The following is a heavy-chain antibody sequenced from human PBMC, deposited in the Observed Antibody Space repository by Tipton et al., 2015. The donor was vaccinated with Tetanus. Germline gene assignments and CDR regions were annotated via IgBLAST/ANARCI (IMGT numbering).Heavy chain of an antibody. J-gene: IGHJ6*02. CDR3: AGSQQLVGVMDV. V-gene: IGHV1-8*01. CDR2: MNPNSGNT. Sequence: QLVQSGAEVKRPGASVKVSCKASGYTFTSYDINWVRQATGQGLEWMGWMNPNSGNTGYAQKFQGRVTMTRNTSISTAYVELSSLRSEDTAVYYCAGSQQLVGVMDVWGQGTTVTVSS. D-gene: IGHD6-13*01. CDR1: GYTFTSYD.